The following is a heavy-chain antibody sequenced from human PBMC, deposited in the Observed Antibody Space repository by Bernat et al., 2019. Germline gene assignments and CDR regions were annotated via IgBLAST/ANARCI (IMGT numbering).Heavy chain of an antibody. V-gene: IGHV3-11*05. J-gene: IGHJ5*02. Sequence: QVQLVESGGGLVKPGGSLRLSCAASGFTFSDYYMMWIRQAPGKGLEWVSHIITSSTYTNYADSVKGRFTISRDNAKNSLYLQMNSLRAEDTAVYYCARGATAGIYGWFDPWGQGILVTVSS. CDR1: GFTFSDYY. CDR3: ARGATAGIYGWFDP. CDR2: IITSSTYT. D-gene: IGHD6-13*01.